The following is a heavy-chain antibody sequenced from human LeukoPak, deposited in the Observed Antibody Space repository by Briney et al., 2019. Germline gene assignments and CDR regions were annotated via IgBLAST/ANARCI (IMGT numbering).Heavy chain of an antibody. J-gene: IGHJ6*02. Sequence: SETLSLTCAVYGGSFSGYYWSWIRQAPGKGLEWIGEINHSGSTNYNPSLKSRVTISVDTSKNQFSLKLSSVTAADTAVYYCARDPLAVAGTGSPGMDVWAKGPRSPSP. CDR2: INHSGST. CDR1: GGSFSGYY. V-gene: IGHV4-34*01. D-gene: IGHD6-19*01. CDR3: ARDPLAVAGTGSPGMDV.